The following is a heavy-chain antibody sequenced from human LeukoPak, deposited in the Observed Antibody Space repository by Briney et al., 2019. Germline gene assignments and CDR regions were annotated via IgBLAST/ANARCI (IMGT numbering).Heavy chain of an antibody. CDR2: IGSSGSYI. CDR1: GFSFSIYS. CDR3: AKDVPAAYFDY. J-gene: IGHJ4*02. V-gene: IGHV3-21*01. D-gene: IGHD2-2*01. Sequence: GGSLRLSCAASGFSFSIYSMDWVRQAPGKGLEWVSSIGSSGSYIYYADSVKGRFTISRDISKNTLYLQVNSLRAEDTAVYFCAKDVPAAYFDYWGQGTLVTVSS.